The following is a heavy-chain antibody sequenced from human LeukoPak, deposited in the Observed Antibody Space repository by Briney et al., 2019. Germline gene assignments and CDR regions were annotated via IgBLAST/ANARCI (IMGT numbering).Heavy chain of an antibody. Sequence: SETLSLTCAVYGGSFSGYYWSWIRQPPGKGLEWIGYIYYSGSTNYNPSLKSRVTISVDTSKNQFSLKLSSVTAADTAVYYCARAFYYDSSGYYYLVWGQGTLVTVSS. CDR1: GGSFSGYY. V-gene: IGHV4-59*01. J-gene: IGHJ4*02. CDR2: IYYSGST. D-gene: IGHD3-22*01. CDR3: ARAFYYDSSGYYYLV.